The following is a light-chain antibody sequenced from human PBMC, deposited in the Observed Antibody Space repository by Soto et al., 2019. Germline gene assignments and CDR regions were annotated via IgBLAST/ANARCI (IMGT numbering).Light chain of an antibody. V-gene: IGLV2-11*01. CDR1: SSDVGGYNY. J-gene: IGLJ2*01. CDR3: CSYGGSCPVI. Sequence: QSVLTQPRSVSGSPGQSVTISCTGTSSDVGGYNYVSWYQHHPGKAPKLMIYDVSRRPSGVPDRFSGSKSGNTASLTLSGLQAEDEGDYSWCSYGGSCPVIFGGGTKLTVL. CDR2: DVS.